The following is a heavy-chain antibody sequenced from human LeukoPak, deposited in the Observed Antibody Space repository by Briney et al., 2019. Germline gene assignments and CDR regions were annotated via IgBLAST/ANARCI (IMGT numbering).Heavy chain of an antibody. J-gene: IGHJ4*02. CDR2: IYYSGST. Sequence: ASETLSLTRTVSGGSISYSYYWGWIRQPPGKGLEWIGNIYYSGSTYYNPSLKSRVTISVDTSRNQFSLNLSSVTAADSAVYYCARHGGRYCNGATCFPRYWGQGTLVTVSS. V-gene: IGHV4-39*01. CDR1: GGSISYSYY. CDR3: ARHGGRYCNGATCFPRY. D-gene: IGHD2-15*01.